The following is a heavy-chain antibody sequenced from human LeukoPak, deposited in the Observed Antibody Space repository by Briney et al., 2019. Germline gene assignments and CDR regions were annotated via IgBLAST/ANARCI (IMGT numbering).Heavy chain of an antibody. CDR3: ARASRKNCSGGSCYSSSVHDAFEI. Sequence: SETLSLTCTVSGGSISSGDYYWSWIRQPPGKGLEWIGYIYYSGSTYYNPSLKSRVTISVDTSKNQFSLKLSSVTAADTAVYYCARASRKNCSGGSCYSSSVHDAFEIWGQGTMVTVSS. CDR2: IYYSGST. V-gene: IGHV4-30-4*08. J-gene: IGHJ3*02. CDR1: GGSISSGDYY. D-gene: IGHD2-15*01.